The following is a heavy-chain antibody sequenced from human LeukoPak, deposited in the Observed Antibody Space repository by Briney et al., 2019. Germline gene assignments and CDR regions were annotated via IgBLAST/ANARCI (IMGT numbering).Heavy chain of an antibody. Sequence: SETLSLTCTVSGGSISSSSYYWGWIRQPPGKGLEWIGSIYYSGSTYYNPSLKSRVTISVDTSKNQFSLKLSSVTAADTAVYYCARLNNSSSWYFGEYFQHWGQGTLVAVSS. V-gene: IGHV4-39*01. J-gene: IGHJ1*01. CDR2: IYYSGST. CDR1: GGSISSSSYY. D-gene: IGHD6-13*01. CDR3: ARLNNSSSWYFGEYFQH.